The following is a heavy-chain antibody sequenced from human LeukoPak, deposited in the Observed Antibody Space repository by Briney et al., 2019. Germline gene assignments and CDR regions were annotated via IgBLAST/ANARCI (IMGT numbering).Heavy chain of an antibody. Sequence: GGSLRLSCAASGFIFSDYWMHWVRQAPGKGLVRVSRINTDGGFTRYADSVQGRFIISRDTAKNTLFLQMNSLRAEDTAVYYCAREAKVGGALQYWGQGILVTVSS. D-gene: IGHD1-26*01. V-gene: IGHV3-74*01. CDR1: GFIFSDYW. J-gene: IGHJ4*02. CDR2: INTDGGFT. CDR3: AREAKVGGALQY.